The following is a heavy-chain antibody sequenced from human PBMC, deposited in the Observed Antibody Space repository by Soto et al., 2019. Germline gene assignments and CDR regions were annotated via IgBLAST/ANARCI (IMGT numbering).Heavy chain of an antibody. D-gene: IGHD2-21*02. Sequence: QVQLVQSGAEVKKPGSSVKVSCKASGGTFSSYAISWVRQAPGQGLEWMGGIIPIFGTANYAQKFQGRVTITADESTSTAYMELSSLRSEDTAVYYCARVRDCGGDCYHYYYYYGMDVWGQGTTVTVSS. V-gene: IGHV1-69*01. CDR1: GGTFSSYA. CDR2: IIPIFGTA. J-gene: IGHJ6*02. CDR3: ARVRDCGGDCYHYYYYYGMDV.